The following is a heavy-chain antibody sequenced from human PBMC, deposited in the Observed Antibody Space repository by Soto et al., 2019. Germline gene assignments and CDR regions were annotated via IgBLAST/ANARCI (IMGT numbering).Heavy chain of an antibody. D-gene: IGHD6-13*01. V-gene: IGHV4-59*08. CDR1: GGSISSYY. CDR2: IYYSGST. J-gene: IGHJ6*03. Sequence: PSETLSLTCTVSGGSISSYYWSWIRQPPGKGLEWIGYIYYSGSTNYNPSLKSRVTISVDTSKNQFSLKLSSVTAADTAVYYCARFPGYSSSWTPDYYYYYYMDVWGKGTTVTVSS. CDR3: ARFPGYSSSWTPDYYYYYYMDV.